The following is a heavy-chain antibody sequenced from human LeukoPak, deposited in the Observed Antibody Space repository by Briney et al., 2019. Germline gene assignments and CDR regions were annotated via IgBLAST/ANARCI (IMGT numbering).Heavy chain of an antibody. CDR1: GFSFSDYW. CDR3: ARDLGGSGWVTYWYAGFDY. V-gene: IGHV3-7*01. D-gene: IGHD6-19*01. CDR2: INQYGGEI. J-gene: IGHJ4*02. Sequence: GGSLRLSCAASGFSFSDYWMTWVRQTPGKGLECVANINQYGGEISYVDSVKGRFTISRDNAKNSLYLQMNSLRAEDTAVYYCARDLGGSGWVTYWYAGFDYWGQGTLVTVSS.